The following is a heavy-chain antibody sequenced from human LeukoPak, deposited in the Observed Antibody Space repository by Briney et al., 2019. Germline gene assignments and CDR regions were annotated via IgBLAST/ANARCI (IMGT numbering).Heavy chain of an antibody. CDR3: ARFAVLYYMDV. Sequence: GGSLRLSCAASGFTFSSYWMSWVRQAPGKGLEWVANIKQDGSEKYYVDSVKGRFTISRDNAKNSLYLQMNSLRAEDTAVYCCARFAVLYYMDVWGKGTTVTVSS. CDR1: GFTFSSYW. V-gene: IGHV3-7*01. CDR2: IKQDGSEK. D-gene: IGHD4/OR15-4a*01. J-gene: IGHJ6*03.